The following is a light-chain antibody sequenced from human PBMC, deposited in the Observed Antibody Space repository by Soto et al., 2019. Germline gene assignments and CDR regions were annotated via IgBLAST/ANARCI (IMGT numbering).Light chain of an antibody. V-gene: IGLV2-8*01. CDR1: SSDVGGYND. J-gene: IGLJ3*02. CDR3: NSYVASNNLYFV. CDR2: EVT. Sequence: QSALTQPPSASGSPGQPVTISCTGTSSDVGGYNDVSWYQQYPGRAPKLMIYEVTHRPSGVPDRFSGSKSSNTASLAVSGLQAEDEADYCCNSYVASNNLYFVFGGGTKLTVL.